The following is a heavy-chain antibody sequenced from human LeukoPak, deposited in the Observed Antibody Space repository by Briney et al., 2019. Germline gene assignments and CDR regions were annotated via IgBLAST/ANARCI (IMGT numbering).Heavy chain of an antibody. J-gene: IGHJ5*02. V-gene: IGHV4-39*01. D-gene: IGHD4-17*01. CDR3: ARHSNYGDFSYNWFDP. CDR1: GGSISSSSYY. CDR2: IYYSGST. Sequence: PSETLSLTCTVSGGSISSSSYYWGWLRQPPGKGLEWMGSIYYSGSTYYNPSLKSRVTISVDTSMNQFSLKMSSVTAADTAVYYCARHSNYGDFSYNWFDPWGQGTLVTVSS.